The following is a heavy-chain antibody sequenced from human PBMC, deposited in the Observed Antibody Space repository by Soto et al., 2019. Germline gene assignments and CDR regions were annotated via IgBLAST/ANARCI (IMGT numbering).Heavy chain of an antibody. D-gene: IGHD3-10*01. Sequence: SETLSLTCTVSGGSITTNDWWTWIRQPPGKGLEWIGEIFHDGSTTYRPSLESRLTMSVDKSKNQFSLNLSSVSAADTALYYCAKSSELPRFFASWGQGALVTVSS. J-gene: IGHJ4*02. CDR1: GGSITTNDW. CDR3: AKSSELPRFFAS. CDR2: IFHDGST. V-gene: IGHV4-4*02.